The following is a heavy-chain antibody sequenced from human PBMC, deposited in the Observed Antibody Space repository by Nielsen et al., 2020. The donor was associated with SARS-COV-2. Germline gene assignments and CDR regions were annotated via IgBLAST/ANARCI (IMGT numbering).Heavy chain of an antibody. CDR1: GFTFSSYG. CDR2: ISYDGSNK. V-gene: IGHV3-30*18. J-gene: IGHJ4*02. D-gene: IGHD3-16*01. Sequence: GGSLRLSCAASGFTFSSYGMHWVRQAPGRGLEWVAVISYDGSNKYYADSVKGRFTISRDNSKNALYLQMNSLRAADTAVYYWAKGGGGGYWGQGTLVTVSS. CDR3: AKGGGGGY.